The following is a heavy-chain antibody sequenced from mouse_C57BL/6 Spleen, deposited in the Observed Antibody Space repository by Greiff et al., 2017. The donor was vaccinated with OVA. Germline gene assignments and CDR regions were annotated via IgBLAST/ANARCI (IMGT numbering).Heavy chain of an antibody. J-gene: IGHJ3*01. D-gene: IGHD2-4*01. CDR1: GFSLTSYG. Sequence: VKLVESGPGLVAPSQSLSITCTVSGFSLTSYGVDWVRQSPGKGLEWLGVIWGVGSTNYNSALKSRLSISKDNSKSQVFLKMNSLQTDDTAVYYCASDGDYDGGFAYWGQGTLVTVSA. CDR3: ASDGDYDGGFAY. V-gene: IGHV2-6*01. CDR2: IWGVGST.